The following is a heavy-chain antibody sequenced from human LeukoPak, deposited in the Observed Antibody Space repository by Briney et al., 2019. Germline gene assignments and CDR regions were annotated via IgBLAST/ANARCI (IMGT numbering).Heavy chain of an antibody. CDR2: IIPILGIA. V-gene: IGHV1-69*04. CDR3: ARAYYYGSGSNQIDY. D-gene: IGHD3-10*01. J-gene: IGHJ4*02. CDR1: GGTFSSYA. Sequence: GASVKVSCKASGGTFSSYAISWVRQAPGQGLEWMGRIIPILGIANYAQKFQGRVTITADKSTSTAYMELSSLRSEDTVVYYCARAYYYGSGSNQIDYWGQGTLVTVSS.